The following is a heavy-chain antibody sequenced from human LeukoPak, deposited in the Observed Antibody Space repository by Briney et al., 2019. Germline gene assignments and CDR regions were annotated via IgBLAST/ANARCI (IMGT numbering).Heavy chain of an antibody. V-gene: IGHV1-18*01. CDR1: GYTFSMYG. CDR3: AYSYDTDAFDI. D-gene: IGHD3-22*01. J-gene: IGHJ3*02. Sequence: ASVKVSCKASGYTFSMYGITWVRQAAGQGLEWMGWISAYNGNTNYAQKLQGRVTMTTDTSTSTAYMELRSLRSDDTAVYYCAYSYDTDAFDISGQGTMVTVSS. CDR2: ISAYNGNT.